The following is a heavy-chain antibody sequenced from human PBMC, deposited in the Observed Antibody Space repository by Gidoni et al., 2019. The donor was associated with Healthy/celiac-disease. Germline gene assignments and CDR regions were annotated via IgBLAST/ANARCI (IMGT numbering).Heavy chain of an antibody. V-gene: IGHV3-21*01. CDR3: ARDDGAGDFDY. Sequence: EVQLVESGGGLVKPGGSLRLSCAASGFTFSSDSMNWVRQAPGKGLEWVSSISSSSSYIYYADSVKGRFTISRDNAKNSLYLQMNNLRAEDTAVYYCARDDGAGDFDYWGQGTLVTVSS. D-gene: IGHD6-19*01. J-gene: IGHJ4*02. CDR1: GFTFSSDS. CDR2: ISSSSSYI.